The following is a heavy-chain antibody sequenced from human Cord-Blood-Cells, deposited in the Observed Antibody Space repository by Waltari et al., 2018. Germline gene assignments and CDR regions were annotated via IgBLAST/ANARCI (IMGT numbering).Heavy chain of an antibody. CDR3: ASSSGYYYDAFDI. D-gene: IGHD3-22*01. V-gene: IGHV1-8*01. J-gene: IGHJ3*02. Sequence: QVQLVQSGAEVKKPGASVKVSCKASGYTFTSYDINWVRQATGQGLEWMGWMNPNSCNTGYAQKFQGRVNMTRNTSISTAYMELSSLRSEDTAVYYCASSSGYYYDAFDIWGQGTMVTVSS. CDR1: GYTFTSYD. CDR2: MNPNSCNT.